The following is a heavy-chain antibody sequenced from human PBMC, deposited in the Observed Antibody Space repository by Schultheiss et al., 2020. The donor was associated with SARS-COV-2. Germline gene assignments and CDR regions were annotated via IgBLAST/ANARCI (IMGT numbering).Heavy chain of an antibody. Sequence: SETLSLTCTVSGGSISSSSYYWGWIRQPPGKGLEWIGSIYYSGSTYYNPSLKSRVTISVDTSKNQFSLKLSSVTAADTAVYYCARHRASWLRFDYWGQGTLVTVSS. CDR1: GGSISSSSYY. V-gene: IGHV4-39*01. CDR3: ARHRASWLRFDY. D-gene: IGHD5-12*01. J-gene: IGHJ4*02. CDR2: IYYSGST.